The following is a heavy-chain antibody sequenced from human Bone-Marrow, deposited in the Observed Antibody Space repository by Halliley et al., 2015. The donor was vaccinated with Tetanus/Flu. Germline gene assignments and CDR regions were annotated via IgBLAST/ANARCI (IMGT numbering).Heavy chain of an antibody. CDR3: ARGFAYFDVWSGYNPNPNLDY. D-gene: IGHD3-3*01. J-gene: IGHJ4*02. V-gene: IGHV3-7*04. CDR2: GHDI. Sequence: GHDIYYVDSGKGRFTISRDNAKNSLYLQMNSLRAEDTAVYYCARGFAYFDVWSGYNPNPNLDYWGQGALVTVSS.